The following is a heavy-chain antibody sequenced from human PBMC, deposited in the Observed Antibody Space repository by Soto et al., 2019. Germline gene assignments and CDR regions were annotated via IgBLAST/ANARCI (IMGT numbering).Heavy chain of an antibody. V-gene: IGHV3-23*01. Sequence: EVQPLESGGTLVQPGGSLRLSCAGSGFTFGNYAMSWVRQAPGKGLEWVSNIGGGGGDTYYAYSVKGRFTISRVNSKNTLSLQMHSLRADDTAVYYCAKCLEVGHCTNGICHRVQYWGQGTLVTVSS. D-gene: IGHD2-8*01. CDR1: GFTFGNYA. J-gene: IGHJ1*01. CDR3: AKCLEVGHCTNGICHRVQY. CDR2: IGGGGGDT.